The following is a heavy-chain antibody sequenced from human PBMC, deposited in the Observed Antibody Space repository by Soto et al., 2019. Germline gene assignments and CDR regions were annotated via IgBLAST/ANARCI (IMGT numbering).Heavy chain of an antibody. CDR1: DFTFSNYW. CDR2: INQDGSEK. Sequence: GGSLRLSCAASDFTFSNYWMSWVRQAPGKGLEWVANINQDGSEKNYVDSVKGRFTISRDNSKNTLYLQMNSLRAEDTAVYYCAIRPVLRYFDWPTPIDYWGQGTLVTVSS. J-gene: IGHJ4*02. CDR3: AIRPVLRYFDWPTPIDY. D-gene: IGHD3-9*01. V-gene: IGHV3-7*05.